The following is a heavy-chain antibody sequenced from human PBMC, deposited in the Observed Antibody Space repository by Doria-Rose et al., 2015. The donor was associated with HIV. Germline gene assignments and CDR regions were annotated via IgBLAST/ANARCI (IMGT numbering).Heavy chain of an antibody. CDR2: IYYSGNT. J-gene: IGHJ3*02. CDR1: GSINNYY. V-gene: IGHV4-59*12. D-gene: IGHD2-21*02. Sequence: GSINNYYRGWIRQPPGKGLEWIGYIYYSGNTNYNPSFKSRVTISVDGSKNQFSLKLSSVTAADTAVYYCARYRYCGVDCYDAFDIWGQGTVVIVSS. CDR3: ARYRYCGVDCYDAFDI.